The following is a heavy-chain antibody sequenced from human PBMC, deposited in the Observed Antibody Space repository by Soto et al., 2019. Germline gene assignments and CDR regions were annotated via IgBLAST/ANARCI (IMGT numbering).Heavy chain of an antibody. D-gene: IGHD3-22*01. J-gene: IGHJ1*01. CDR3: AHLTYYYDSSGYYSRAEYFQH. V-gene: IGHV2-5*02. Sequence: QITLKESGPTLVKPTQTLTLTCTFSGFSLSTSGVGVGWIRQPPGKALEWLALIYCDDDKRYSPSLKSRLTITKDTSKNQVVLTMTNMDPVDTATYYCAHLTYYYDSSGYYSRAEYFQHWGQGTLVTVSS. CDR1: GFSLSTSGVG. CDR2: IYCDDDK.